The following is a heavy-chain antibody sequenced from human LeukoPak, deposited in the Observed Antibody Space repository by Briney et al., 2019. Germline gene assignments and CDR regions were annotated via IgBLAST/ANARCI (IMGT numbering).Heavy chain of an antibody. V-gene: IGHV4-59*01. D-gene: IGHD6-13*01. CDR1: GGSIRNYY. J-gene: IGHJ2*01. Sequence: SETLSLTCTVSGGSIRNYYWSWIRQPPGKGLEWIGYIYYSGSTNYNPSLKSRVTISVDTSKNQFSLKLSSVTAADTAVYYCARVYYSSSYDYWYFDLWGRGTLVTVSS. CDR2: IYYSGST. CDR3: ARVYYSSSYDYWYFDL.